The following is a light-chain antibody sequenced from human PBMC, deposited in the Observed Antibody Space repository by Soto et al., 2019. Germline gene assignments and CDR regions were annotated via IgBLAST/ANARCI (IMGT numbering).Light chain of an antibody. J-gene: IGKJ5*01. CDR3: QLYDSFSIT. V-gene: IGKV1-5*01. Sequence: DIQMTQSPSTLSASVGDRVTITCRASQSISTWLAWYQQKSGRAPKLLIYDSSSLESGVPSRFSGSGSGTEFSLTFSSLQPDDFTTYFCQLYDSFSITFGQGTRLEI. CDR1: QSISTW. CDR2: DSS.